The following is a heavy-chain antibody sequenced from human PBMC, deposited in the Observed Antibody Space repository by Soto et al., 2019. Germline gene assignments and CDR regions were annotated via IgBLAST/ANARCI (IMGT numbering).Heavy chain of an antibody. D-gene: IGHD7-27*01. CDR3: ARDTDLGLHDY. CDR1: GGSISSYY. V-gene: IGHV4-59*01. J-gene: IGHJ4*02. Sequence: QVQLQESGPGLVKPSETLSLTCTVSGGSISSYYWSWIRQPPGKGLEWIGYIYYSGSTNYNPSLKSRVTISVDTSKNQFSLKLSSVTAADTAVYYCARDTDLGLHDYWGQGTLVTVSS. CDR2: IYYSGST.